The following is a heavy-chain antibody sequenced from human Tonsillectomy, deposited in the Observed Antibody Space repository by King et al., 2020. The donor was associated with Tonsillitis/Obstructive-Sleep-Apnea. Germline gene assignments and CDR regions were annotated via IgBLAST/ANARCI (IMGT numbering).Heavy chain of an antibody. CDR3: ASTYRPPYYYYDMDV. Sequence: VQLPQWGAGLLKPSETLSLTCAVYGGSFSGYSWSWIRQPPGKGLEWIGEINHIGSTNYNPSLKSRVTISLDTSKNQFSLKLSSVTAADTAVYYCASTYRPPYYYYDMDVWGKGTTVTVSS. J-gene: IGHJ6*03. D-gene: IGHD2-2*01. CDR2: INHIGST. CDR1: GGSFSGYS. V-gene: IGHV4-34*01.